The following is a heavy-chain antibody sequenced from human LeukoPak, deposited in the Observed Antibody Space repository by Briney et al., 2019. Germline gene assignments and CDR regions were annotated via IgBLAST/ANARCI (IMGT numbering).Heavy chain of an antibody. Sequence: GGSLRLSCAASGFTFSSYAMSWVRQAPGKGLEWVSAISGSGGSTYYADSVKGRFTISRDNSKNTLDLQMKSLRAEDTAIYYCAKACTTAVRQPFDSWGQGTLVTVSS. CDR1: GFTFSSYA. V-gene: IGHV3-23*01. J-gene: IGHJ4*02. CDR3: AKACTTAVRQPFDS. CDR2: ISGSGGST. D-gene: IGHD1-1*01.